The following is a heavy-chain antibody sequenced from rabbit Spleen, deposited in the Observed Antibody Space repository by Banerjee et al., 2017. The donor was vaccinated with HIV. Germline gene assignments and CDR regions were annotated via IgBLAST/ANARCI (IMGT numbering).Heavy chain of an antibody. V-gene: IGHV1S47*01. J-gene: IGHJ4*01. CDR2: IVPIFGVT. CDR1: GIDFSTYS. CDR3: VREAGYGGYGDANL. D-gene: IGHD6-1*01. Sequence: QEQLQESGGGLFQPGGSLTLTCKASGIDFSTYSMSWVRQAPGKGLEWIGYIVPIFGVTYYANWVNGRFTISSHNAQNTLYLQLNSLTAADTATYFCVREAGYGGYGDANLWGQGTLVTVS.